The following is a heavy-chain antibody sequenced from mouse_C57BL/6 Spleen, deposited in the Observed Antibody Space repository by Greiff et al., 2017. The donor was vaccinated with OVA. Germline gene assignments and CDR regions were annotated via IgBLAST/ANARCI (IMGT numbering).Heavy chain of an antibody. CDR3: ARFDGYDADYYAMDY. CDR2: IDPSDSET. CDR1: GYTFTSYW. J-gene: IGHJ4*01. Sequence: QVQLKQPGAELVRPGSSVKLSCKASGYTFTSYWMHWVKQRPIQGLEWIGNIDPSDSETHYNQKFKDKATLTVDKSSSTAYMQLSSLTSEDSAVYYCARFDGYDADYYAMDYWGQGTSVTVSS. D-gene: IGHD2-2*01. V-gene: IGHV1-52*01.